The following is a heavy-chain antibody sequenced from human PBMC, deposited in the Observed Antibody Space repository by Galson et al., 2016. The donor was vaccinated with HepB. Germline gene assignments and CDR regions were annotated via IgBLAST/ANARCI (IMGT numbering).Heavy chain of an antibody. V-gene: IGHV5-51*01. J-gene: IGHJ3*02. Sequence: QSGAEVKKPGESLKISCKGSRASFSGYWIGWVRQMPGKGLEWMGSIYPADYDARYSPSFQGQVTISVDKSTTTAYLLWGRLKHSDTAMYLCARTLDYSDRDSFDIWGQGTMVTVSS. CDR1: RASFSGYW. CDR3: ARTLDYSDRDSFDI. CDR2: IYPADYDA. D-gene: IGHD3-22*01.